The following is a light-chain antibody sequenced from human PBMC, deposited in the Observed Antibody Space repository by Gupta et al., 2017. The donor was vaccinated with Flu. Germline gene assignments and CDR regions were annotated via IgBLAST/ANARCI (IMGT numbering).Light chain of an antibody. CDR1: QSVSSSY. J-gene: IGKJ5*01. CDR3: HQYGSSPL. Sequence: EIVLTQSPGTLSLSPGERATLSCRASQSVSSSYLAWYQQKPGQAPRLLIYGASSRATGIPDRFSGSGSGTDFTLTISRLEPEDFAVYYCHQYGSSPLFGQGTRLEIK. V-gene: IGKV3-20*01. CDR2: GAS.